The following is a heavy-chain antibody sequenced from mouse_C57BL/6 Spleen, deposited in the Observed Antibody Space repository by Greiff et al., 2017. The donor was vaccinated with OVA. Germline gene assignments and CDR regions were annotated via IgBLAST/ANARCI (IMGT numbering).Heavy chain of an antibody. J-gene: IGHJ2*01. CDR1: GYTFTDYY. Sequence: EVQLQQSGPELVKPGASVKISCKASGYTFTDYYMNWVKQSHGKSLEWIGDINPNNGGTSYNQKFKGKATLTVDKSSSTAYMELRSLTSEDSAVYYCAGRAGGNPFDYWGQGTTLTVSS. CDR2: INPNNGGT. CDR3: AGRAGGNPFDY. V-gene: IGHV1-26*01. D-gene: IGHD1-1*02.